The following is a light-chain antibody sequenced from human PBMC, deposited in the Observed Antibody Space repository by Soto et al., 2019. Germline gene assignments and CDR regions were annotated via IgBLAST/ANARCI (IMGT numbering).Light chain of an antibody. CDR1: SGHSSYA. J-gene: IGLJ3*02. V-gene: IGLV4-69*01. CDR3: QTWGTGIQV. Sequence: QLVLTQSPSASASLGASVKLTCTLSSGHSSYAIAWHQQQPEKGPRYLMKLNSDGSHSKGDGIPDRFSGSSSGAERYLTISRLQSEDEADYYCQTWGTGIQVFGGGTQLTVL. CDR2: LNSDGSH.